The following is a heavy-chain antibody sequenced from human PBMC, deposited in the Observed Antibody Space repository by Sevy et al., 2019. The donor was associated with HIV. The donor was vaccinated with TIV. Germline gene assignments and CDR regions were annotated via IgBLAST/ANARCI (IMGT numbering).Heavy chain of an antibody. CDR2: VRYDGSNE. D-gene: IGHD2-8*02. CDR3: AKDRKVLLVVYAIPFDALDI. J-gene: IGHJ3*02. CDR1: GFTFSNYG. Sequence: GGSLRLSCAASGFTFSNYGIHWVRRAPVKGLEWVAFVRYDGSNENYVDSVKGRFTISRDNSKSELYLQMNSLSAEDTAVYYCAKDRKVLLVVYAIPFDALDIWGQGTMVTVSS. V-gene: IGHV3-30*02.